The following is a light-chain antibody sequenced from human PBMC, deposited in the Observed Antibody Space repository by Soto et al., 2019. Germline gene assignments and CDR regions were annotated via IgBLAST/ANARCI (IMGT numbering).Light chain of an antibody. Sequence: AIRMTQSPSSFSASTGDRVSITCRATQDIGTYLAWYQQIPGKAPKLLIYDASTLQTGVPSRFSGSGSGTDFTLTISYLQSEDSGTYYCQQFYNYPRTFGQGTKVDNK. J-gene: IGKJ1*01. CDR1: QDIGTY. CDR3: QQFYNYPRT. V-gene: IGKV1-8*01. CDR2: DAS.